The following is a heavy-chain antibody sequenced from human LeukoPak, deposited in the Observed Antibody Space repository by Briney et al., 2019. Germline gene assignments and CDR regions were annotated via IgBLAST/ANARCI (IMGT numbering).Heavy chain of an antibody. J-gene: IGHJ4*02. CDR3: ATLKITIFGVVIRSFDY. Sequence: SETLSLTCNVSGGSISGYHWSWIRQPPGKGLEWLGYIYYSGSSNYNPSPKSRVTMSADTSKNQFSLKLSSVTAADTAVYYCATLKITIFGVVIRSFDYWGQGTLVTVSS. V-gene: IGHV4-59*01. D-gene: IGHD3-3*01. CDR2: IYYSGSS. CDR1: GGSISGYH.